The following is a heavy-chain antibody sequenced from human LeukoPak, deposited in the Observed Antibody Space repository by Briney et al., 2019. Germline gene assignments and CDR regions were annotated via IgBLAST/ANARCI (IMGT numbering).Heavy chain of an antibody. Sequence: GGSLLLSCAASGFPFSSYAMSGVRQAPGKGLEWVSTISGSGSSTYYADSVKGRFTISRDNSKNTLYLQMNSLRAEDTAVYYCAKDYGPGWLLFFDYWGQGTLVTVSS. J-gene: IGHJ4*02. D-gene: IGHD3-22*01. CDR1: GFPFSSYA. V-gene: IGHV3-23*01. CDR2: ISGSGSST. CDR3: AKDYGPGWLLFFDY.